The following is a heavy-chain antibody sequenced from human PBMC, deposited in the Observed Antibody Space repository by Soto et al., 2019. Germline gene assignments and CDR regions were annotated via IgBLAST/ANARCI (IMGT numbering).Heavy chain of an antibody. CDR1: GGSISSGDYY. CDR3: ASRDPGTSVDY. CDR2: IYYSGST. V-gene: IGHV4-30-4*01. D-gene: IGHD1-7*01. J-gene: IGHJ4*02. Sequence: SETLSLTCTVSGGSISSGDYYWSWIRQPPGKGLEWIGYIYYSGSTYYHPSLKSRVTISLDKSENQFSLKVTSLTAADTAVYYCASRDPGTSVDYWGQGTLVTVSS.